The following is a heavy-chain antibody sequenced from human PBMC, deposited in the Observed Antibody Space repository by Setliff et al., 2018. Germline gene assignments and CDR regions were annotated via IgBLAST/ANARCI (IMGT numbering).Heavy chain of an antibody. J-gene: IGHJ6*03. CDR3: ARASWYYDFWSGYYGYYYYYMDV. V-gene: IGHV4-59*11. CDR1: GGSISSHY. Sequence: SETLSLTCTVSGGSISSHYWSWIRQPPGKGLEWIGYIHYSGSINYNPSLKSRVTISVDTSKNQFSLKMTSMTAADTAVYYCARASWYYDFWSGYYGYYYYYMDVWGKVTTVTVSS. D-gene: IGHD3-3*01. CDR2: IHYSGSI.